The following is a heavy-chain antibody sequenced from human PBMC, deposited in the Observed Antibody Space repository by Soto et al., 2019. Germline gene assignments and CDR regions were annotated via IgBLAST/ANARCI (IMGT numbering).Heavy chain of an antibody. D-gene: IGHD6-19*01. CDR1: GGSIVGGGCC. CDR2: IYYSGST. J-gene: IGHJ4*01. Sequence: SETLCLTWTFAGGSIVGGGCCLSWIRQPPGKGLEWIGYIYYSGSTYYNPSLKSRVTISVDTSKNQFSLNLSSVTAADTAVYYCARQRSGAGTYFDYWGHGTLVTVSS. CDR3: ARQRSGAGTYFDY. V-gene: IGHV4-30-4*01.